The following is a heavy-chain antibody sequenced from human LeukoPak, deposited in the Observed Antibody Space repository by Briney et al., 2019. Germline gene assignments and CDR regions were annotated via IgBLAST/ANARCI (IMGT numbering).Heavy chain of an antibody. V-gene: IGHV3-23*01. CDR1: GFTFSSYA. CDR2: ISGSGGTT. CDR3: TQQWLILGAFDI. Sequence: GGSLRLSCAASGFTFSSYAMSWVRPAPGKGLEWVSTISGSGGTTYYADSVKGRFTISRDNSKNTLYLQMNSLRAEDTAVYYCTQQWLILGAFDIWGQGTMVTVSS. J-gene: IGHJ3*02. D-gene: IGHD6-19*01.